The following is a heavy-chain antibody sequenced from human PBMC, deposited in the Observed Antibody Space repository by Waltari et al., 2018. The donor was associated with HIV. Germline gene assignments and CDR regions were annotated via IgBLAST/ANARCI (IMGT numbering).Heavy chain of an antibody. CDR1: GFSLSTNAVG. Sequence: QITLKESGPTLVKPTQTLTLTCTFSGFSLSTNAVGVGWIRQPPGKALEWLALIYWNDDKRRSPSLKSRLTITKDTSKNHVVLTMTNMDPVDTATYYCAHSAQMAYFDYWGQGTLVTVSS. CDR3: AHSAQMAYFDY. V-gene: IGHV2-5*01. CDR2: IYWNDDK. J-gene: IGHJ4*02.